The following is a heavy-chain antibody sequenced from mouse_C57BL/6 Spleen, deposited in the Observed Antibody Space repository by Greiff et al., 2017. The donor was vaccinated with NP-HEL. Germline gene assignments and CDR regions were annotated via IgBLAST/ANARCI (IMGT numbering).Heavy chain of an antibody. Sequence: EVQLQQSGPELVKPGASVKISCKASGYTFTDYYMNWVKQSHGKSLEWIGDINPNNGGTSYNQKFKGKATLTVDKSSSTAYMELRSLTSEDSAVYYCAKATMVTSYYYAMDYWGQGTSVTVSS. CDR2: INPNNGGT. J-gene: IGHJ4*01. D-gene: IGHD2-1*01. CDR1: GYTFTDYY. CDR3: AKATMVTSYYYAMDY. V-gene: IGHV1-26*01.